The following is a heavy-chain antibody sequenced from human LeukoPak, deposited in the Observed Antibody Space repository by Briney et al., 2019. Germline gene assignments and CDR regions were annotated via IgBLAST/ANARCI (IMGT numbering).Heavy chain of an antibody. V-gene: IGHV4-39*07. J-gene: IGHJ4*02. D-gene: IGHD1-26*01. CDR2: IYYSGST. CDR3: ARLIVGATEGDY. CDR1: GGSISSSGYY. Sequence: SETLSLTCTVSGGSISSSGYYWGWIRQPPGKGLEWIGSIYYSGSTYYNPSLKSRVTISVDTSKNQFSLKLSSVTAADTAVYYCARLIVGATEGDYWGQGTLVTVSS.